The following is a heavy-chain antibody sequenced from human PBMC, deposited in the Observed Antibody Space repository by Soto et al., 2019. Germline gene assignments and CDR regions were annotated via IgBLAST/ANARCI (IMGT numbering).Heavy chain of an antibody. Sequence: SETLSLTCTVSGGPISSSTYHWGWIRLPPGKGLEWIGTVSSTGGTFYNPSLRGRVTISVDTSKNQFSLKLSSVTAADTAVYYCARQQDKTYSDDFLNLDAFDIWSQGALVTVSS. J-gene: IGHJ3*02. CDR1: GGPISSSTYH. D-gene: IGHD1-26*01. CDR3: ARQQDKTYSDDFLNLDAFDI. V-gene: IGHV4-39*01. CDR2: VSSTGGT.